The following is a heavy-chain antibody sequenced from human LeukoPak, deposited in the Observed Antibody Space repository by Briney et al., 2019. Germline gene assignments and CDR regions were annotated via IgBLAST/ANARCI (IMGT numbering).Heavy chain of an antibody. Sequence: SVKVSCKASGGTFSSYAISWVRQAPGQGLEWMGRIIPIFGTANYAQKFQGSVTITTDESTSTAYMELSSLRSEDTAVYYCARDRPAGGSSWYGVFTDWGQGTLVTVSS. V-gene: IGHV1-69*05. CDR3: ARDRPAGGSSWYGVFTD. CDR2: IIPIFGTA. J-gene: IGHJ4*02. D-gene: IGHD6-13*01. CDR1: GGTFSSYA.